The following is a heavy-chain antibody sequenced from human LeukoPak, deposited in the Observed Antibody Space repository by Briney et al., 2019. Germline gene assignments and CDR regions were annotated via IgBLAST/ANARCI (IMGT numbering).Heavy chain of an antibody. CDR3: ARGHMITFGGVSPGFDY. Sequence: PSETLSLTXTVSGGSISSGSYYWSWIRQPAGKGLEWIGRIYTSGSTNYNPYLKSRVTISVDTSKNQFSLKLSSVTAADTAVYYCARGHMITFGGVSPGFDYWGQGTLVTVSS. CDR2: IYTSGST. V-gene: IGHV4-61*02. D-gene: IGHD3-16*01. CDR1: GGSISSGSYY. J-gene: IGHJ4*02.